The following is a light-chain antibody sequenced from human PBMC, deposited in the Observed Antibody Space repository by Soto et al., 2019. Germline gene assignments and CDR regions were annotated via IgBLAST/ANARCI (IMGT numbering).Light chain of an antibody. J-gene: IGKJ1*01. CDR2: DAS. CDR1: QSITTW. CDR3: QQYNDYWT. V-gene: IGKV1-5*01. Sequence: DIQMTHSPSTLSASVGDRVVITCRSSQSITTWLAWYQQKPAKAPKLLIYDASRVESGVPSRFSGSGSGTEFTLTISSLQPDDFATYYCQQYNDYWTFGQGTKVDI.